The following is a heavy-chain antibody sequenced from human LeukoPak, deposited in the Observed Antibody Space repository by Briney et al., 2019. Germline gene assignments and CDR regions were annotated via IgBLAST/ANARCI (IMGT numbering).Heavy chain of an antibody. V-gene: IGHV3-23*01. CDR3: AKVGGLAAAGLEY. Sequence: GGTLRLSCAASGFTFSSYGMSWVRQAPGKGLEWVSAISGSGGSTYYADSVKGRFTISRDNSKNTLYLQMNSLRAEDTAVYDCAKVGGLAAAGLEYWGQGTVVTVSS. D-gene: IGHD6-13*01. CDR1: GFTFSSYG. J-gene: IGHJ4*02. CDR2: ISGSGGST.